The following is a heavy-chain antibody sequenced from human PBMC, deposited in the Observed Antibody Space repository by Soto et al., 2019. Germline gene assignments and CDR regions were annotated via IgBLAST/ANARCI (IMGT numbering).Heavy chain of an antibody. CDR2: IIPIFGTA. CDR3: ARPAGGVAAAGTGWMGSPPWLFDY. Sequence: ASVKVSCKASGGTFSSYAISWVRQAPGQGLEWMGGIIPIFGTANYAQKFQGRVTITADESTSTAYMELGSLRSEDTAGYYCARPAGGVAAAGTGWMGSPPWLFDYWGQGTLVTVSS. J-gene: IGHJ4*02. CDR1: GGTFSSYA. D-gene: IGHD6-13*01. V-gene: IGHV1-69*13.